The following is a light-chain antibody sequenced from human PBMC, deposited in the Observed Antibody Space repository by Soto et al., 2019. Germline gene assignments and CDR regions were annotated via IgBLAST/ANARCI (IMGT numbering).Light chain of an antibody. V-gene: IGKV1-9*01. J-gene: IGKJ3*01. CDR1: QGISSY. CDR2: AAS. CDR3: QQLNSYPST. Sequence: DIQLTQSPSFLSASVGDRVTITCRASQGISSYLAWYQQKPGKAPKLLIYAASTLQSGVPSRFSVSGSRTEFTLTISSLQPEDFATYYCQQLNSYPSTFGPGTKVDIK.